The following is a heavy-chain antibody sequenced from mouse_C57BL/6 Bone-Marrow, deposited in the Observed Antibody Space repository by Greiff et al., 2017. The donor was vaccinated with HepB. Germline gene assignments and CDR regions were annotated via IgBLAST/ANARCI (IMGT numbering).Heavy chain of an antibody. V-gene: IGHV14-4*01. CDR3: TMFSDGYSRFAY. D-gene: IGHD2-3*01. CDR1: GFNIKDDY. Sequence: VQLQQSGAELVRPGASVKLSCTASGFNIKDDYMHWVKQRPEQGLEWIGWIDPENGDTEYASKFQGRATITADTSSNTPYLQLSSLTSADTSVYYCTMFSDGYSRFAYWGQGTLVTVSA. J-gene: IGHJ3*01. CDR2: IDPENGDT.